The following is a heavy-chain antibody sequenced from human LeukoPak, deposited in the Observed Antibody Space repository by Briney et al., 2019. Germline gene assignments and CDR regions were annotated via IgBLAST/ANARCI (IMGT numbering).Heavy chain of an antibody. CDR1: GGTFSSYA. CDR3: ARSLGAAGQYYFDY. CDR2: IIPIFGTA. V-gene: IGHV1-69*05. J-gene: IGHJ4*02. D-gene: IGHD3-16*01. Sequence: GASVKVSSKASGGTFSSYAISWVRQAPGQGLEWMGGIIPIFGTANYAQKSQGRVTITTDESTSTAYMELSSLRSEDTAVYYCARSLGAAGQYYFDYWGQGTLVTVSS.